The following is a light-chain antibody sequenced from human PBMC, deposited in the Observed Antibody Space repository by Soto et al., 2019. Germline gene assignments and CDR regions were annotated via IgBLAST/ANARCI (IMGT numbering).Light chain of an antibody. CDR3: TTGNPSLNDWV. Sequence: QSVLTQPPSASGTPGQRVSFSCSGSTSNIGSNTVNWYQQLPGTAPKILIYSNSQRPSGVPERFSGSKSGTSASLAISGLQCEDVGGSNCTTGNPSLNDWVPAGGPTLA. CDR2: SNS. J-gene: IGLJ3*02. CDR1: TSNIGSNT. V-gene: IGLV1-44*01.